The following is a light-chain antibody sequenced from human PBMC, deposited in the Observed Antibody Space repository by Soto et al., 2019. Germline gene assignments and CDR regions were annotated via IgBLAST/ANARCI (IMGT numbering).Light chain of an antibody. J-gene: IGKJ1*01. CDR2: KVS. CDR3: MQATNWPTT. CDR1: QSLVYSHGNTY. V-gene: IGKV2-30*01. Sequence: DVVMTQSPLSLPVTLGQPAASSCRSRQSLVYSHGNTYLNWFQQSPGQYPGRVLYKVSNRHSGIQARFTCSESRTHFTLKISRVEAEDFGIYYCMQATNWPTTFGQGTKMDIK.